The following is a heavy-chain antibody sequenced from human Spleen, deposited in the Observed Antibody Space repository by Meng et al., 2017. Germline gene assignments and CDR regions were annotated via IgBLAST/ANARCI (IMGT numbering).Heavy chain of an antibody. D-gene: IGHD1-1*01. CDR3: TNDRLNH. CDR2: INTDGSTT. CDR1: GFTFSSYW. Sequence: GESLKISCVASGFTFSSYWMHWVRQVPGKGLVWVSRINTDGSTTTYADSVKGRFSISRDNAKNTLYLQMNSLRAEDTAVYYCTNDRLNHWGQGTLVTVSS. J-gene: IGHJ1*01. V-gene: IGHV3-74*01.